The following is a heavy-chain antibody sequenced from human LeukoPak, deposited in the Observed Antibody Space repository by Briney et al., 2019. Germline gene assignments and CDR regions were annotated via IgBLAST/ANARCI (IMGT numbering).Heavy chain of an antibody. D-gene: IGHD2-15*01. J-gene: IGHJ6*03. CDR2: IKQDGSEK. CDR1: GFTFSRFS. V-gene: IGHV3-7*01. CDR3: ARGDDCSGGSCYLLDYYYMDV. Sequence: GGSLRLSCAGSGFTFSRFSMIWVRQAPGKGLEWVANIKQDGSEKYYVDSVKGRFTISRDNAKNSLYLQMNSLRAEDTAVYYCARGDDCSGGSCYLLDYYYMDVWGKGTTVTVSS.